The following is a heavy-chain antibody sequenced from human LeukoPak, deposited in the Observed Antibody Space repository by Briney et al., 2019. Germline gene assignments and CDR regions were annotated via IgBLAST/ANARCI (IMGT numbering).Heavy chain of an antibody. J-gene: IGHJ4*02. V-gene: IGHV3-74*01. D-gene: IGHD3-10*01. CDR3: ARGIYTSGSSLDS. CDR2: IKTDASWT. CDR1: GFTLGNYW. Sequence: PGGSLRLSCVASGFTLGNYWMHWVRQVPGKGLVWVSRIKTDASWTNYADSVMGRFTISRDNAKNTVYLEMNSLRAEDTAVYYCARGIYTSGSSLDSWGQGTLVTVSS.